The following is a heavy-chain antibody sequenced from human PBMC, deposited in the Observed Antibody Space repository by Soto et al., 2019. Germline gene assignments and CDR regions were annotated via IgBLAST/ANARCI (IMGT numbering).Heavy chain of an antibody. J-gene: IGHJ4*02. V-gene: IGHV3-33*03. CDR3: TLHKFDSSGYVSDY. D-gene: IGHD3-22*01. CDR2: IWYDGSNK. CDR1: GFTFSSYG. Sequence: AGGSLRLSCAASGFTFSSYGMHWVRQAPGKGLEWVAVIWYDGSNKYYADSVKGRFTISRDNAKSTVYLQMNSLGAEDTATYHCTLHKFDSSGYVSDYWGQGTLVTVSS.